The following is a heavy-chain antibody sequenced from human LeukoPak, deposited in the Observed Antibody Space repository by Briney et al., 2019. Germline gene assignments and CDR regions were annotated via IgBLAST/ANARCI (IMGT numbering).Heavy chain of an antibody. CDR1: GFTFSSYT. Sequence: GGSLRLSCAASGFTFSSYTMNWVRQPPGKGLEWVSAIRSSSSSIYYADSVKGRFTISRDNAQNSVFLQMTSLRAEDTAVYYCTRDGQYYGMDVWGQGTTVTVSS. CDR2: IRSSSSSI. CDR3: TRDGQYYGMDV. J-gene: IGHJ6*02. V-gene: IGHV3-21*01.